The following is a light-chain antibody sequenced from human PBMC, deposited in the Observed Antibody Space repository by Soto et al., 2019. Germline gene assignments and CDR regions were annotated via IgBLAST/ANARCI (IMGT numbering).Light chain of an antibody. V-gene: IGLV2-18*02. Sequence: QSALTQPPSVSGSPGQSVTISCTGTSSDVGSYNSVSWYQQPPGTVPKLMIYEVSNRPSGVPDRFSGSKSGNTASLTISGLQAEDEADYYCSSYTTSSTYVFGTGTKVTVL. CDR1: SSDVGSYNS. J-gene: IGLJ1*01. CDR3: SSYTTSSTYV. CDR2: EVS.